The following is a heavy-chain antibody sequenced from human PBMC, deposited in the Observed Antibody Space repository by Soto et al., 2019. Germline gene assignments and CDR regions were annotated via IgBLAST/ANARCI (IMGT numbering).Heavy chain of an antibody. J-gene: IGHJ5*02. D-gene: IGHD3-3*01. Sequence: GGSLRLSCAASGFTFSSYAMHWVRQAPGKGLEWVAVISYDGSNKYYADSVKGRFTISRDNSKNTLYLQMNSLRAEDTAVYYCATLRGVFLEWLLAPHNWFDPWGQGTLVTVSS. V-gene: IGHV3-30-3*01. CDR3: ATLRGVFLEWLLAPHNWFDP. CDR1: GFTFSSYA. CDR2: ISYDGSNK.